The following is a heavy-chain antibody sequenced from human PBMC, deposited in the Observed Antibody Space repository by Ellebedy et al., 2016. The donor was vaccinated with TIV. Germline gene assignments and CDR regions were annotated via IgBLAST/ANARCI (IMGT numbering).Heavy chain of an antibody. Sequence: GESLKISCAASGFTFSSYAMSWVRQAPGKGLEWVAVIWYDGSKKYYADSVKGRFTISRDNSRNTLYLQMDSLSAEDTAVYYCARDGGSDYGDYGPANFWGQGTLVTVSS. CDR3: ARDGGSDYGDYGPANF. CDR1: GFTFSSYA. D-gene: IGHD4-17*01. CDR2: IWYDGSKK. J-gene: IGHJ4*02. V-gene: IGHV3-33*08.